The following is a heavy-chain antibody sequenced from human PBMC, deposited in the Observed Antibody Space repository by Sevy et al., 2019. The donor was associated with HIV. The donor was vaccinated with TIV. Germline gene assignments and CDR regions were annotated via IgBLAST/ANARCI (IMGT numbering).Heavy chain of an antibody. CDR3: ARRGIAGSTDYFDY. CDR1: GGSLSSNSYY. V-gene: IGHV4-39*02. J-gene: IGHJ4*02. D-gene: IGHD1-20*01. CDR2: IHYGGST. Sequence: SETLSLTCFVSGGSLSSNSYYWGWIRQPPGRELEWIGTIHYGGSTYYNPSLESRVTLSVDTSKNHFSLKLSSLTAADEALYYCARRGIAGSTDYFDYWGQGTLVTVSS.